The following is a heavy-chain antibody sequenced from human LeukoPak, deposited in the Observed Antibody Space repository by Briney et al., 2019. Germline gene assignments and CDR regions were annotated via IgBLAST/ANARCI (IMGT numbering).Heavy chain of an antibody. V-gene: IGHV4-39*07. Sequence: GSLRLSCAASGFSFSSYAINWVRQPPGKGLEWIGSIYYSGSTYYNPSLKSRVTISVDTSKNQFSLKLSSVTAADTAVYYCARDKSAIMATPGHWGQGTLVTVSS. J-gene: IGHJ4*02. CDR2: IYYSGST. CDR1: GFSFSSYA. CDR3: ARDKSAIMATPGH. D-gene: IGHD5-12*01.